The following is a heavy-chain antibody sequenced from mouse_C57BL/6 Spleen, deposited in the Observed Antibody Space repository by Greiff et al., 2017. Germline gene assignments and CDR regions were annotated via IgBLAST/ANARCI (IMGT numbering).Heavy chain of an antibody. D-gene: IGHD2-4*01. J-gene: IGHJ4*01. CDR3: ARRDYGRNDSMDY. Sequence: QVQLQQPGAELVKPGASVKLSCKASGYTFTSYWMHWVKQRPGRGLEWIGRIDPNSGGTKYNEKFQSKATLTVDKPSITAYMQLSSLTSEDYAVYYCARRDYGRNDSMDYWGQGTSVTVSS. V-gene: IGHV1-72*01. CDR2: IDPNSGGT. CDR1: GYTFTSYW.